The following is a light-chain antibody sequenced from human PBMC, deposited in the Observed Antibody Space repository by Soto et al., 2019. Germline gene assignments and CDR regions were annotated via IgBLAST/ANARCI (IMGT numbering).Light chain of an antibody. J-gene: IGLJ2*01. V-gene: IGLV2-14*01. CDR2: DVT. Sequence: SVLTQPASVSGSPGQSITISCTGTSSDVGAYNYVSWYQQHPGKAPKLMIYDVTYRPSGVSNRFSGSKSGDTASLTISGLQAEDEADYYCSSYTSSSTLGVFGGGTKVTVL. CDR1: SSDVGAYNY. CDR3: SSYTSSSTLGV.